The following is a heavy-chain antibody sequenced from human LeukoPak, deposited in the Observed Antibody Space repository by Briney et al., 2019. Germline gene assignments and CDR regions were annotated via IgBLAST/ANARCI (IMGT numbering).Heavy chain of an antibody. CDR1: GFTFSSYG. J-gene: IGHJ4*02. CDR2: ISYDGSNK. CDR3: ARLRGLYSDTNRYQTALDC. Sequence: PGGSLRLSCAASGFTFSSYGMHWVRQAPGKGLEWVAVISYDGSNKYYADSVKGRFTISRDNAKNSLYVQMNSLRAEDTAVYYCARLRGLYSDTNRYQTALDCWGQGTLVTVSS. V-gene: IGHV3-30*03. D-gene: IGHD1-26*01.